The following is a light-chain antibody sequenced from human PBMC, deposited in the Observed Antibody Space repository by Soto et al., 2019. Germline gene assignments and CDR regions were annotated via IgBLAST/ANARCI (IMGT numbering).Light chain of an antibody. J-gene: IGLJ2*01. CDR1: SSDVGGYNH. Sequence: QSALTQPASVSGSPGQSITISCTGSSSDVGGYNHVSWYQQHPGKAPKLMIYEVSNRPSGVSNRFSGSKSGHTASLTISGLQAEDEADYYCSSYTTSTTRIIFGGGTKVTVL. CDR3: SSYTTSTTRII. V-gene: IGLV2-14*01. CDR2: EVS.